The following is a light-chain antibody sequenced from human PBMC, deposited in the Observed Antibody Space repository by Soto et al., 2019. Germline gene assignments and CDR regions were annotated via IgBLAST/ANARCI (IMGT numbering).Light chain of an antibody. CDR2: GAF. V-gene: IGKV3-15*01. Sequence: EIVMTQSPATLSVSPGETATLSCRASQSVTYNLAWYQQKPGQGPRLLIYGAFTRATGIPARFSGSGSGTELTLTLSRLQSEDFAVYYCQQYKNWPPLTFGGGNKVEIK. CDR1: QSVTYN. CDR3: QQYKNWPPLT. J-gene: IGKJ4*01.